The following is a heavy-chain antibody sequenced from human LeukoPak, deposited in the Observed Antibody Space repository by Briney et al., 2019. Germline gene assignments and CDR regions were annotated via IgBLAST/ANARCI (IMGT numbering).Heavy chain of an antibody. V-gene: IGHV4-38-2*02. J-gene: IGHJ4*02. Sequence: PSETLSLTCTVSGYSISSGYYWGWIRQPPGKGLEWIGSIYHSGSTYYNPSLKSLVTISVDTTKNQFSLKLSSVTAADTAVYYCAREVPASSPPDYWGQGTLVTVSS. CDR2: IYHSGST. CDR1: GYSISSGYY. D-gene: IGHD2-2*01. CDR3: AREVPASSPPDY.